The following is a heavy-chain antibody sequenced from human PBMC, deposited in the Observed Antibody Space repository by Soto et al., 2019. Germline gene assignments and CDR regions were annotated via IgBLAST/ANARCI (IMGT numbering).Heavy chain of an antibody. CDR3: ARVTGPGDMDV. CDR2: IKQDGSEK. V-gene: IGHV3-7*03. Sequence: EVQLVESGGGLVQPGGSLRLSCAASGFTFSSYWMSWVRQAPGKGLEWVANIKQDGSEKYYVDSVKGRFTISRDNAKNSLYLQMNSLRAEDTAVCYCARVTGPGDMDVWGQGTTVTVSS. J-gene: IGHJ6*02. CDR1: GFTFSSYW. D-gene: IGHD3-10*01.